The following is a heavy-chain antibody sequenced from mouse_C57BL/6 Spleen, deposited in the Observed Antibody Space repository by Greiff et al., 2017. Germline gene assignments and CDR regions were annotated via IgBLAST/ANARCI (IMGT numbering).Heavy chain of an antibody. V-gene: IGHV1-15*01. CDR2: IDPETGGT. Sequence: VKLVESGAELVRPGASVTLSCKASGYTFTDYEMHWVKQTPVHGLEWIGAIDPETGGTAYNQKFKGKAILTADKSSSTAYMELRSLTSEDSAVYYCTRVWDRDYWGQGTTLTVSS. J-gene: IGHJ2*01. CDR1: GYTFTDYE. CDR3: TRVWDRDY. D-gene: IGHD4-1*01.